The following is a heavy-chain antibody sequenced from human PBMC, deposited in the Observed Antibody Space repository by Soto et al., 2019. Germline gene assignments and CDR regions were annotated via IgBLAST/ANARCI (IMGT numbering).Heavy chain of an antibody. J-gene: IGHJ5*02. V-gene: IGHV1-18*01. CDR2: ISLYSDGT. CDR3: ARVVPGAEAWFVP. D-gene: IGHD2-2*01. CDR1: GYTFSNYG. Sequence: QVQLVQSGGEVKRPGTSVKVSCKTSGYTFSNYGITWVRQAPGQPLEWLGWISLYSDGTNYAQKFQGRVSMTTDTSTTTAYMELRSLRSDDTAVYYCARVVPGAEAWFVPWGQGTLVTVPS.